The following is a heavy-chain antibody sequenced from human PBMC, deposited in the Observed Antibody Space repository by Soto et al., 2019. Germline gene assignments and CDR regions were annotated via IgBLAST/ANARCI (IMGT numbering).Heavy chain of an antibody. CDR2: INPNSGGT. D-gene: IGHD3-16*02. J-gene: IGHJ3*02. Sequence: ASVKVSCKASGYTFTGYYMHCVRQAPGQGLEWMGWINPNSGGTNYAQKFQGKVTMTRDTSISTAYMELSRLRSDDTAVYYCARDPSIMITFGGVIVPPDAFDIWGQGTMVTVSS. V-gene: IGHV1-2*02. CDR1: GYTFTGYY. CDR3: ARDPSIMITFGGVIVPPDAFDI.